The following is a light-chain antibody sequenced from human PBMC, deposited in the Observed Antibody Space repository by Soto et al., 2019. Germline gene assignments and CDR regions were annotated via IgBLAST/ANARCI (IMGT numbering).Light chain of an antibody. CDR3: QQYGSSPIT. V-gene: IGKV3-20*01. Sequence: EIVLTKSPGTLSLSPGERATLSCRASQRGRSSYLAWYQQKPGQTPRLLIYGASSRATGIPDRFSGSGSETDFTLTISRLEPEDFAVYYCQQYGSSPITFGHGTEVDIK. CDR1: QRGRSSY. J-gene: IGKJ3*01. CDR2: GAS.